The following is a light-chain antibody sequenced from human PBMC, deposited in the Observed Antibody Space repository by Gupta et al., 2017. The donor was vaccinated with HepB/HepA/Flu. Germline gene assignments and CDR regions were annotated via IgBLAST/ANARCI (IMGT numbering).Light chain of an antibody. Sequence: DIQMTQSPSTLSASVGERVTITCRASQSIFNWLAWYRQKPGKAPKLLISKASSLESGVPSRFSGSGSGTEFTLTISSLQPDDCATYYCQHYSSYLTFGGGTKVEIK. CDR2: KAS. V-gene: IGKV1-5*03. CDR1: QSIFNW. CDR3: QHYSSYLT. J-gene: IGKJ4*01.